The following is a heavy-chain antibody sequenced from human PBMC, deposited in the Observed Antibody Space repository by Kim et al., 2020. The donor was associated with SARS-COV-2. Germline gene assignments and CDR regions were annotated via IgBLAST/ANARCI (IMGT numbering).Heavy chain of an antibody. CDR1: GGSVSSGSYY. D-gene: IGHD1-7*01. Sequence: SETLSLTCTVSGGSVSSGSYYWSCLRPPPGKGLEGISNLYYSGSTNYNPSLRRSVTISVDTTKNQFSLKLSSVTDADTAVYYCAREKFVELRSGGGVDI. J-gene: IGHJ3*02. CDR2: LYYSGST. V-gene: IGHV4-61*01. CDR3: AREKFVELRSGGGVDI.